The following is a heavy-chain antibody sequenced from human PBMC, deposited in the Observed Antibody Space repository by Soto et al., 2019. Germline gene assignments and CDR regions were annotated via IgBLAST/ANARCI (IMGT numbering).Heavy chain of an antibody. CDR1: GGSISSGGYY. D-gene: IGHD2-8*01. CDR3: ARAPGRMMNALRYYYGLDV. J-gene: IGHJ6*02. CDR2: IYHRGGT. Sequence: QVQLQESGPGLVKPSETLSFTCNVSGGSISSGGYYWSWIRQLPGKGLEWIGYIYHRGGTYYNPARKRRSTISVDTSKKQCSLKMTAGTAADTAVYFGARAPGRMMNALRYYYGLDVWGQGTTVTVSS. V-gene: IGHV4-31*02.